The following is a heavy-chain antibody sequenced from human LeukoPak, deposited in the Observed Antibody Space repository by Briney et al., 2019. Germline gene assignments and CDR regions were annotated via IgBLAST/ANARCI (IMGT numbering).Heavy chain of an antibody. CDR3: ARVMQQLSPFDH. J-gene: IGHJ4*02. V-gene: IGHV4-39*07. D-gene: IGHD6-13*01. Sequence: SETLSLTCTVSGGPISSSSCYWGWIRQPPGKELEWIGSIYYSGSTYYNPSLKSRATISVDTSKNQFSLKLSSVTAADTAVYYSARVMQQLSPFDHWGQGTLVSVCS. CDR2: IYYSGST. CDR1: GGPISSSSCY.